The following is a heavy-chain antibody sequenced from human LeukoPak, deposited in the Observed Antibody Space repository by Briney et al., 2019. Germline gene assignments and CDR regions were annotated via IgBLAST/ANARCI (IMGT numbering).Heavy chain of an antibody. CDR2: ISSGSPYI. D-gene: IGHD2-2*01. CDR3: ARVGRYCSTTGCDYYYGMDV. CDR1: GFTLSDYY. V-gene: IGHV3-11*06. J-gene: IGHJ6*02. Sequence: GASLRLSCAASGFTLSDYYMSWIRQAPGKGLEWVSYISSGSPYINDADSVKGRFTISRDNAKSSLYLRMSSLRAEDTAVYYCARVGRYCSTTGCDYYYGMDVWGQGTTVTVSS.